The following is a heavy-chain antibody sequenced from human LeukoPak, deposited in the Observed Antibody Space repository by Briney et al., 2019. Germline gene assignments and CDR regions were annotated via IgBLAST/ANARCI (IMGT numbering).Heavy chain of an antibody. V-gene: IGHV1-2*02. Sequence: ASVKVSCKASGYTFTDYYIHWVRQAPGQGLEWMGWIIPNSGGTNYAQEFQGRVTMTRDTSISTAYMELSRLKSDDTAVYYCARGHYAIGLEYGGQGTLVTVSS. J-gene: IGHJ4*02. CDR1: GYTFTDYY. CDR3: ARGHYAIGLEY. D-gene: IGHD2-8*01. CDR2: IIPNSGGT.